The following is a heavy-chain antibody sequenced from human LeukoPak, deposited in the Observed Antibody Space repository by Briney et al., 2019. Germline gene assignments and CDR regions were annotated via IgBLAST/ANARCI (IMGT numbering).Heavy chain of an antibody. CDR3: ARVLHRRNYDSSVYYGY. D-gene: IGHD3-22*01. Sequence: GGSLRLSCAASGFTFSSYWMNWVRQAPGKGLEWVSYISSSDSTIYYAESVKGRFTISRDNAKNSLYLQMNSLRAEDTAVYYCARVLHRRNYDSSVYYGYWGQGTLVTVSS. V-gene: IGHV3-48*01. CDR1: GFTFSSYW. J-gene: IGHJ4*02. CDR2: ISSSDSTI.